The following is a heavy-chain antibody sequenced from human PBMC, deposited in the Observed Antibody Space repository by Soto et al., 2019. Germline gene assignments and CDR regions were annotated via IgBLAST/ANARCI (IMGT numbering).Heavy chain of an antibody. CDR2: INTYNGKT. D-gene: IGHD3-16*01. J-gene: IGHJ6*02. V-gene: IGHV1-18*01. CDR3: AMVDVYVTPSPQDV. CDR1: GCIFTSYG. Sequence: ASVKVSCKTSGCIFTSYGIGWARQAPGQGLEWMGWINTYNGKTNYAQNLQGRVTLTTDTSTSTAYMELRSLRSNDTAIYYCAMVDVYVTPSPQDVWGQGTTVTVSS.